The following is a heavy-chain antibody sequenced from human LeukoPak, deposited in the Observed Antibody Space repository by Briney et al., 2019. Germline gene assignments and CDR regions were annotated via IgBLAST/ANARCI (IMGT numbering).Heavy chain of an antibody. D-gene: IGHD3-3*01. V-gene: IGHV1-18*01. J-gene: IGHJ5*02. Sequence: ASLKVSWKASGYTCTSYGISWVRQAPGQGLEWMGWISAYNGNTNYAQKLQGRVTMTTDTSTSTAYMELRSLRSDDTAVYYRARTVFLEWLLYKNWFDPWGQGTLVTVSP. CDR1: GYTCTSYG. CDR3: ARTVFLEWLLYKNWFDP. CDR2: ISAYNGNT.